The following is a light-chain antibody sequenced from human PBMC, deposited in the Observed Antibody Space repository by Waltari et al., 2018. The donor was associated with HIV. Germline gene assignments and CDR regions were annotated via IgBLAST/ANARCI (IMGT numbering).Light chain of an antibody. J-gene: IGKJ3*01. CDR1: QDINNN. CDR2: DAS. V-gene: IGKV1-33*01. Sequence: DIRMTQSPSSLSAPMGASVTLTYQATQDINNNLNWYQQKTGQAPKLLIYDASVLETGVSSRFTGSGSGTNFTLTITSPQPEDVATYFCQQYNDLPFTFGPGTKV. CDR3: QQYNDLPFT.